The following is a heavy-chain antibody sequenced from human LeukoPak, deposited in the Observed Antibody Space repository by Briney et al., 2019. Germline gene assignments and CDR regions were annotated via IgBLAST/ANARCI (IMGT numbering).Heavy chain of an antibody. CDR1: GFTVSSSY. J-gene: IGHJ4*02. CDR3: AREAERSFDY. D-gene: IGHD1-14*01. Sequence: GGSLRLSCTGSGFTVSSSYMSWVRQTPGKGLEWVSVMYSGGTTYYADSVKGRFTISRDSSKNTVNLQMNSLRAEDTAVYYCAREAERSFDYWGQGTLVTVSS. CDR2: MYSGGTT. V-gene: IGHV3-66*01.